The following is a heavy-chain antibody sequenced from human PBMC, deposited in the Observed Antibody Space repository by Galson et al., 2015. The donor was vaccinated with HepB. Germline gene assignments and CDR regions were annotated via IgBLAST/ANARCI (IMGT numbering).Heavy chain of an antibody. V-gene: IGHV1-69*06. Sequence: SVKVSCKASGGSFNTYAINWLRQAPGQGLEWMGGIIPTFDTPIYAQRSQDRVTITADKSTSTAYMELSSLTSDDTALYYCARDRTHYYDTSGYSGAFEIWGQGTMVTVSS. CDR1: GGSFNTYA. CDR3: ARDRTHYYDTSGYSGAFEI. D-gene: IGHD3-22*01. CDR2: IIPTFDTP. J-gene: IGHJ3*02.